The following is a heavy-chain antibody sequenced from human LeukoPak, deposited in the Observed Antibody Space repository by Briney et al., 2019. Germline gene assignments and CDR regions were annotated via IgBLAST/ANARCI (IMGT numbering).Heavy chain of an antibody. Sequence: SVKVSCKASGGTFISYAISWVRQAPGQGLEWMGGIIPIFGTANYAQKFQGRVTITADKSTSTAYMELSSLRSEDTAVYYCARDGRRRLDYGDSENWFDPWGQGTLVTVS. D-gene: IGHD4-17*01. CDR2: IIPIFGTA. CDR1: GGTFISYA. CDR3: ARDGRRRLDYGDSENWFDP. J-gene: IGHJ5*02. V-gene: IGHV1-69*06.